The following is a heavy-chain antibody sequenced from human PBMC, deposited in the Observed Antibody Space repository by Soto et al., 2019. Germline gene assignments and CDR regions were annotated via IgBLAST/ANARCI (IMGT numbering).Heavy chain of an antibody. CDR3: ARDISSDSLFGY. D-gene: IGHD3-22*01. V-gene: IGHV4-34*01. CDR1: GGSFSGYY. CDR2: INHSGST. Sequence: ASETLSLTCAVYGGSFSGYYWTWIRQPPGTGLEWIGEINHSGSTNYNPSLETRVTMSIDKSKNQFSLKLNSVTAADTAIYYCARDISSDSLFGYWGQGALVTVSS. J-gene: IGHJ4*02.